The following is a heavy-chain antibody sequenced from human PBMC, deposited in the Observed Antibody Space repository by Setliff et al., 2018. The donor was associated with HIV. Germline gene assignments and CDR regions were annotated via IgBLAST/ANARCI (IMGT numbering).Heavy chain of an antibody. J-gene: IGHJ4*02. D-gene: IGHD3-10*01. Sequence: SETLSLTCTVSGGSISSGSYYWTWIRQPAGKGLEWIGHIYTSGTTDYNPSLKSRVTISLDTSKNQFSLKLSSVTAADTAVYYCARPALGIGGGSRFDNWGQGTRVTVSS. CDR1: GGSISSGSYY. CDR3: ARPALGIGGGSRFDN. V-gene: IGHV4-61*09. CDR2: IYTSGTT.